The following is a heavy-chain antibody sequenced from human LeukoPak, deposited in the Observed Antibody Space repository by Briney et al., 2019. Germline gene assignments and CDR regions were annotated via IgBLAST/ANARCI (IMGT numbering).Heavy chain of an antibody. D-gene: IGHD2-21*01. Sequence: GGSLRLSCAASRFTFSSYAMSWVRQAPGKGLEWVSSISGGGGGTYYADSVKSRFTISRDNSKNTLSLQMNSLRAEDTAVYYCVKNLDSAEYWGQGTLVTVSS. CDR3: VKNLDSAEY. CDR2: ISGGGGGT. J-gene: IGHJ4*02. CDR1: RFTFSSYA. V-gene: IGHV3-23*01.